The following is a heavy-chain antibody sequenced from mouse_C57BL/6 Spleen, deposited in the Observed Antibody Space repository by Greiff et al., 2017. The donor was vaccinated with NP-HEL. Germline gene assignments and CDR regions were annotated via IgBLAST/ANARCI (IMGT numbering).Heavy chain of an antibody. Sequence: VQLQQSGAELVRPGASVKLSCTASGFNIKDDYMHWVKQRPEQGLEWIGWIDPENGDTEYASKFQGKATITADTSSNTAYLQLSSLTSEDTPVYYCTTIITTVVNAMDYGGQGTSVTVSS. J-gene: IGHJ4*01. V-gene: IGHV14-4*01. CDR3: TTIITTVVNAMDY. D-gene: IGHD1-1*01. CDR1: GFNIKDDY. CDR2: IDPENGDT.